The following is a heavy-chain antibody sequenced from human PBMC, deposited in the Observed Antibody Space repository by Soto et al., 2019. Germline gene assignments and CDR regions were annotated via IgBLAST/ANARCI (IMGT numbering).Heavy chain of an antibody. J-gene: IGHJ2*01. CDR1: GGSISSYY. Sequence: QVQLQESGPGLVKPSETLSLTCTVSGGSISSYYWSWIRQPPGKGLEWIGYIYYSGSNNYNPSLKSRVTISVDTSKNQFSLKLSSVTAADTAVYYCARDIFGYFDLWGRGTLVTVSS. D-gene: IGHD3-9*01. CDR2: IYYSGSN. CDR3: ARDIFGYFDL. V-gene: IGHV4-59*01.